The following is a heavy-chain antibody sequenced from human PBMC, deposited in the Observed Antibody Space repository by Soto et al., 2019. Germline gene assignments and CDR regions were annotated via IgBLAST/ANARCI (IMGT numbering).Heavy chain of an antibody. Sequence: SETLSLTCTVSGGSISSYYWSWIRQPAGKGLEWIGQIYTSGSTNYNPSLKSRVTISVDTSKNQFSLNLSSVTAAATAVYYCARDLSSLGRLDHWGQGTLVTVSS. J-gene: IGHJ5*02. CDR3: ARDLSSLGRLDH. CDR1: GGSISSYY. V-gene: IGHV4-4*07. D-gene: IGHD6-13*01. CDR2: IYTSGST.